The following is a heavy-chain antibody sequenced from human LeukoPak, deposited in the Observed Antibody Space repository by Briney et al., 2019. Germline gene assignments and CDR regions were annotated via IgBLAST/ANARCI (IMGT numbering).Heavy chain of an antibody. Sequence: QSGGSLRLSCAASGFTFNTYAIPWIRQAPGKGLEWVSLISSDGLKTYYTDSVKGRFTISRDNSKNTVFVHINTLIPEDTAVYYCARQAGKWESPPDALDIWGQGTVVIVSS. CDR2: ISSDGLKT. CDR1: GFTFNTYA. CDR3: ARQAGKWESPPDALDI. V-gene: IGHV3-30*04. J-gene: IGHJ3*02. D-gene: IGHD1-26*01.